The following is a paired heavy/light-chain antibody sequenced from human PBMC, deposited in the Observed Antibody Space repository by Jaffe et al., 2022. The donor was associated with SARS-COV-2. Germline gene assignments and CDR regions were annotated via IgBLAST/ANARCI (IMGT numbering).Heavy chain of an antibody. CDR2: ITTSGTT. Sequence: EVQLVESGGGLVQPGGSLRVSCAASGLTFSNYGMSWVRQAPGKGLEWVSRITTSGTTSYADSVKGRFTISRDNSKNTLYLQMNSLRAEDTALYYCAKKYGGSYHFDYWGQGTLVTVSS. V-gene: IGHV3-23*04. CDR3: AKKYGGSYHFDY. D-gene: IGHD1-26*01. CDR1: GLTFSNYG. J-gene: IGHJ4*02.
Light chain of an antibody. V-gene: IGLV1-40*01. CDR1: SSDIGAAYD. CDR2: GNN. Sequence: QSVLTQPPSVSGAPGQRVTISCTGSSSDIGAAYDVHWYQQLPGTAPKLLIYGNNNRASGVPDRFSASKSGTSASLAISGLQAEDEADYYCQSYDSSLSGYVFGTGTKVTVL. J-gene: IGLJ1*01. CDR3: QSYDSSLSGYV.